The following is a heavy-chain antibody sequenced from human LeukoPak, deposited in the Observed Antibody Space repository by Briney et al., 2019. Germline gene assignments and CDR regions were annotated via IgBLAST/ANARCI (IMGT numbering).Heavy chain of an antibody. V-gene: IGHV3-7*01. CDR1: GFTFSNYW. D-gene: IGHD5/OR15-5a*01. J-gene: IGHJ4*02. Sequence: GGTLRLSCAASGFTFSNYWMTWVRQAPGKGVEWVANIKQDGSDKYYVGSVKGRFTISRDNAKTSLFLQMNGLRAEDTTVYYCARGVYTFDSWGQGTLVTVSS. CDR3: ARGVYTFDS. CDR2: IKQDGSDK.